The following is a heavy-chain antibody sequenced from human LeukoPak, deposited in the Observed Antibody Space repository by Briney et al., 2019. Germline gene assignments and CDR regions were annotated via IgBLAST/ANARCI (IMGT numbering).Heavy chain of an antibody. CDR3: AREYSYGYHYFDY. V-gene: IGHV4-4*02. CDR1: GGSISSSNW. D-gene: IGHD5-18*01. J-gene: IGHJ4*02. Sequence: SETLSLTCAVSGGSISSSNWWSWVRQPPGKGLEWIGEIYHSGSINYNPSLKSRVTISIDKSKNQFSLKLTSVTAADTAVYYCAREYSYGYHYFDYWGQGTLVTVSS. CDR2: IYHSGSI.